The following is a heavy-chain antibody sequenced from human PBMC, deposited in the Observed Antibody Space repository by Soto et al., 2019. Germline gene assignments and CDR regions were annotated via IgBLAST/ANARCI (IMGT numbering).Heavy chain of an antibody. J-gene: IGHJ4*02. CDR1: GGSISSGGYY. Sequence: SETLSLTCTVSGGSISSGGYYWSWIRQHPGKGLEWIGYIYYSGNTYYNPSLKSRVTISEDTSKNQFSLKLSSVTAADTAVYYCARAAYYYDSSGYSDRVLDYWGQGTLVTVSS. CDR3: ARAAYYYDSSGYSDRVLDY. CDR2: IYYSGNT. D-gene: IGHD3-22*01. V-gene: IGHV4-31*03.